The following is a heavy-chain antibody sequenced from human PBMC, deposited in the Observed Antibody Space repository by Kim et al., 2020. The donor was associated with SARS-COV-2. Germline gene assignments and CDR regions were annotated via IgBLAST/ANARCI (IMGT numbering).Heavy chain of an antibody. CDR3: VSSDWAKGTFDL. Sequence: YYVDSVKGRFTISRDNGKNSLYVQMNRLRVEDTAIYYCVSSDWAKGTFDLWGQGVMVTVSS. V-gene: IGHV3-7*03. J-gene: IGHJ4*02. D-gene: IGHD6-25*01.